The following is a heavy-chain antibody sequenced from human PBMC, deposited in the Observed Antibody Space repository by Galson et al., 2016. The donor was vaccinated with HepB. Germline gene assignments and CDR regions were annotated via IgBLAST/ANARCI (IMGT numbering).Heavy chain of an antibody. CDR3: ARQLVSYWVPEFDY. CDR2: ISGDGGST. Sequence: SLRLSCAASGFTFSNYAMTWVRQAPGKGLEWVSNISGDGGSTNYADSVRGRFTISRDNSKNTLYLQMNSLRAEDTAVYYCARQLVSYWVPEFDYWGQGTLVTVSS. J-gene: IGHJ4*02. CDR1: GFTFSNYA. V-gene: IGHV3-23*01. D-gene: IGHD1-26*01.